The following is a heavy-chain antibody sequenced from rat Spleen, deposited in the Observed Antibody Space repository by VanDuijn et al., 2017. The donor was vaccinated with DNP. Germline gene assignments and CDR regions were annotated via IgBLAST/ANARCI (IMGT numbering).Heavy chain of an antibody. J-gene: IGHJ2*01. V-gene: IGHV2-41*01. CDR1: GFSLTNYN. Sequence: QVQLKESGPGLVQPSQTLSLTCTFAGFSLTNYNVHWVRQPPGKGLEWMGVNWKTGGTRYNSALKSRLSISKGTSKSQVYLKMNRLQTEDTATYYCARRDGYNGVFDYWGQVVMVTVSS. D-gene: IGHD1-4*01. CDR2: NWKTGGT. CDR3: ARRDGYNGVFDY.